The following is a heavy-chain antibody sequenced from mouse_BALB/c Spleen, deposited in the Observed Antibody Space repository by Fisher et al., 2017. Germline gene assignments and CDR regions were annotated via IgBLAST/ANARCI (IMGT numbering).Heavy chain of an antibody. V-gene: IGHV1-87*01. CDR3: ARRTGPYAMDY. J-gene: IGHJ4*01. Sequence: FKGKATLTADKSSSTAYMQLSSLASEDSAVYYCARRTGPYAMDYWGQGTSVTVSS.